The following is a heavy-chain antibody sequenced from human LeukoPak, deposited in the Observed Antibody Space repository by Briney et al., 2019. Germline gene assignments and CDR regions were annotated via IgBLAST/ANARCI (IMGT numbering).Heavy chain of an antibody. D-gene: IGHD3-10*01. J-gene: IGHJ6*03. V-gene: IGHV1-46*01. CDR2: INPSAGST. CDR3: ATTPRVGGDYYYYYMDV. Sequence: GASVKVSCKASGYTFTSYYMHWVRQAPGQGLEWMGIINPSAGSTSYAQKFQGRVIMTRDMSTSTVYMELSSLRSEDTAVYHCATTPRVGGDYYYYYMDVWGKGTTVTVS. CDR1: GYTFTSYY.